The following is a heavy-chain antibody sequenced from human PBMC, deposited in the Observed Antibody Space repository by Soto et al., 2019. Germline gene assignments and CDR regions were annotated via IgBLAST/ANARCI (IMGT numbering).Heavy chain of an antibody. CDR3: AKIWFGELSPFEY. Sequence: EVQLLESGGGLVQPGGSLRLSCAASGFTFSSYAMSWVRQAPGKGLEWVSAIGGSGGNTFYADSVKGRFTISRDNSKNTLYLQMNSLRAEDTAVYYCAKIWFGELSPFEYWGQGTLVTVSS. CDR2: IGGSGGNT. CDR1: GFTFSSYA. D-gene: IGHD3-10*01. J-gene: IGHJ4*02. V-gene: IGHV3-23*01.